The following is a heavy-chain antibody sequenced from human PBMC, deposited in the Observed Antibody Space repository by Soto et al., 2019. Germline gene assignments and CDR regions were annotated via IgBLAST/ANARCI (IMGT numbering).Heavy chain of an antibody. CDR2: ISAYNGNT. CDR3: ARDRSIYYGMDV. CDR1: GYTFTSFG. V-gene: IGHV1-18*01. J-gene: IGHJ6*02. Sequence: QVQLVQSGGEVKKPGASVKVSCKATGYTFTSFGISWVRQAPGQGLEWMGWISAYNGNTNYAQKLQGRVTMTTDTSTSTAYIELRSLTSDDTAVYYCARDRSIYYGMDVWGQGTTVTVSS. D-gene: IGHD3-3*01.